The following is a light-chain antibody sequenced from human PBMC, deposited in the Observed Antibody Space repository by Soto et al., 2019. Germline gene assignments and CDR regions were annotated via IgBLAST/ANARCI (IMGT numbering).Light chain of an antibody. CDR2: GAS. Sequence: EIVLTQSPGTLSLSAGERVTISCRTSQSVSSCFLAWYQKKPGQAPRLLIYGASDTATGIPHRFSGSGSGTDFTLTISRLEPDDFAVYYCQQYGSSGTFGQGTKVDIK. CDR1: QSVSSCF. J-gene: IGKJ1*01. V-gene: IGKV3-20*01. CDR3: QQYGSSGT.